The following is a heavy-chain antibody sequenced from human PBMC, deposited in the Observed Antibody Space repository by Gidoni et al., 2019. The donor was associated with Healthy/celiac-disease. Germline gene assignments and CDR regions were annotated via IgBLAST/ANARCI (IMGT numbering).Heavy chain of an antibody. D-gene: IGHD6-19*01. V-gene: IGHV3-64D*06. CDR2: ISSNGGST. CDR1: GFTFSRYA. Sequence: EVQLVESGGGFVQPGGSLRLSCSASGFTFSRYAMHWVRQAPGKGLEYVSAISSNGGSTYYADSVKGRFTISRDNSKNTLYLQMSSLRAEDTAVYYCVKPRYSSGYYFDYWGQGTLVTVSS. CDR3: VKPRYSSGYYFDY. J-gene: IGHJ4*02.